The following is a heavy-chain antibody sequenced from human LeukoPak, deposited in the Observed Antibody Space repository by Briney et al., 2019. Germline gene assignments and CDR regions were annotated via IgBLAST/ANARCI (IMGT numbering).Heavy chain of an antibody. D-gene: IGHD3/OR15-3a*01. J-gene: IGHJ4*02. Sequence: GGSLRLSCAASGVVFSTYWMTWVRQAPGKGVEWVANINLDGTEEHYVDSSRKGRFTISRDNAKNSLYLQMTSLRVEDTAVYYCASGRHDFLHWGQGTLVTVSS. CDR1: GVVFSTYW. V-gene: IGHV3-7*01. CDR2: INLDGTEE. CDR3: ASGRHDFLH.